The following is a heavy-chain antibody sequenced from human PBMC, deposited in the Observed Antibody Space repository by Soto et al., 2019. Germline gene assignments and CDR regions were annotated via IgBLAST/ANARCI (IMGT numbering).Heavy chain of an antibody. D-gene: IGHD6-19*01. CDR3: ARGSGRYLEAFDL. J-gene: IGHJ3*01. Sequence: EVQLVESGGGLVQPGGSLRLSCAASGFTFSSYWMHWVRQAPGKGLVWVSRINSDGSSTSYADSVKGRFTISRDNAKNTLYMKRNSVRAGDTVVYYWARGSGRYLEAFDLWGQGTMVTVSS. CDR1: GFTFSSYW. V-gene: IGHV3-74*01. CDR2: INSDGSST.